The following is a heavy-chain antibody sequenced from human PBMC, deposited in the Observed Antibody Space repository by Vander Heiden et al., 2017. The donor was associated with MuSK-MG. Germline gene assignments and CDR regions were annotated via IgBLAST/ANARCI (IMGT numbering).Heavy chain of an antibody. CDR1: GGPFSSYA. Sequence: QVQLLQSGAEVKKPGSSVKVSCKASGGPFSSYAISWVRQAPGQGLEWMGRIIPIFGIANYAQKFQGRVTITADKSTSTAYMELSSLRSEDTAVYYCARAQQQLTTYAFDIWGQGTMVTVSS. CDR3: ARAQQQLTTYAFDI. CDR2: IIPIFGIA. V-gene: IGHV1-69*09. J-gene: IGHJ3*02. D-gene: IGHD6-13*01.